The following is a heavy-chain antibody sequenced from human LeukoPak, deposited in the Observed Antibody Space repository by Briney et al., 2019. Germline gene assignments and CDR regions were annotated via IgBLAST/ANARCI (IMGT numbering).Heavy chain of an antibody. Sequence: GGSLRLSCAASGFTISSYSMNWVRQAPGKGLEWVSSISSSSSYIYYADSVKGRFTISRDNSKNTLYLQMNSLRAEDAAVYYCAKGGYYYGSGRSYYFDYWAREPWSPSPQ. CDR3: AKGGYYYGSGRSYYFDY. CDR2: ISSSSSYI. V-gene: IGHV3-21*04. CDR1: GFTISSYS. D-gene: IGHD3-10*01. J-gene: IGHJ4*02.